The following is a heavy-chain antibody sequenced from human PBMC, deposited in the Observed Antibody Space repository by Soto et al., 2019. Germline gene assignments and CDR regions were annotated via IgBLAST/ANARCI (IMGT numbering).Heavy chain of an antibody. CDR2: VHYSGAT. J-gene: IGHJ5*02. V-gene: IGHV4-59*01. Sequence: PSETLSLTCTVSGDSIRSSYWSWVRQPPGKGLEWIGYVHYSGATNSNPSLKSRVTISADTSKNQFPLKVVSVTPSDTAVYFCARDLSGGSSWDNWFDPWGQGTLVTVSS. CDR1: GDSIRSSY. D-gene: IGHD6-13*01. CDR3: ARDLSGGSSWDNWFDP.